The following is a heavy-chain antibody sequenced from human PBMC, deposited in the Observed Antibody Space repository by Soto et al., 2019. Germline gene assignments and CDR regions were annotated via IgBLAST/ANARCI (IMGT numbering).Heavy chain of an antibody. V-gene: IGHV4-4*02. CDR2: IYHSGST. Sequence: QVQLQESGPGLVKPSGTLSLTCAVSSGSISTGNWWTWVRQPPGKGLEWIGEIYHSGSTNYNPSLKSRVTISVDKSKNQYSLKLSSVTAADTAVYYGAIYGLRSDAFDIWGQGTMVTGSS. CDR3: AIYGLRSDAFDI. CDR1: SGSISTGNW. D-gene: IGHD5-12*01. J-gene: IGHJ3*02.